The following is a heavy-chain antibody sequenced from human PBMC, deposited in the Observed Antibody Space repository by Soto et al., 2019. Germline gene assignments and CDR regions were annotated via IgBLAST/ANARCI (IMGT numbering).Heavy chain of an antibody. Sequence: GGSLRLSCAASGFTFSSYWMHWVRQAPGKGLVWVSRINSDGSSTSYADSVKGRFTISRDNAKNTLYLQMNSLRAEDTAVYYCARGREGVNTDLSHDAFDIWGQGTMVTVSS. V-gene: IGHV3-74*01. CDR2: INSDGSST. CDR3: ARGREGVNTDLSHDAFDI. CDR1: GFTFSSYW. D-gene: IGHD5-18*01. J-gene: IGHJ3*02.